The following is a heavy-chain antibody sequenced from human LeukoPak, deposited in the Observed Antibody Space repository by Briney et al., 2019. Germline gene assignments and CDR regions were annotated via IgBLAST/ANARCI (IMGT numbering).Heavy chain of an antibody. D-gene: IGHD6-13*01. V-gene: IGHV4-59*08. CDR2: IGST. Sequence: AGTLSLTCTVSGCSISSYFWSWIRQPPGKGLEWIWYIGSTNYNPYLTSRVTISVDTSKNDFALKLISVTAEDTAVYYCARHRGAYSRTERLHYCYYYMDVWGKGTTVTVSS. J-gene: IGHJ6*03. CDR1: GCSISSYF. CDR3: ARHRGAYSRTERLHYCYYYMDV.